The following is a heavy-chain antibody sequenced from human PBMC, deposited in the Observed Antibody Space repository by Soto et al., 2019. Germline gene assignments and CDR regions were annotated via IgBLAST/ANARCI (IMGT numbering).Heavy chain of an antibody. CDR2: INHSGST. V-gene: IGHV4-34*01. CDR1: GGSFSGYY. D-gene: IGHD3-3*01. CDR3: ARGSAQASFWIGYYSYYYYYYMDV. J-gene: IGHJ6*03. Sequence: QVQLQQWGAGLLKPSETLSLTCAVYGGSFSGYYWSWIRQPPGKGLEWIGEINHSGSTNYNPSLKRRVTISVDTSKTKFSLKMSSVTAADTAVYYCARGSAQASFWIGYYSYYYYYYMDVWGKGTTVTVSS.